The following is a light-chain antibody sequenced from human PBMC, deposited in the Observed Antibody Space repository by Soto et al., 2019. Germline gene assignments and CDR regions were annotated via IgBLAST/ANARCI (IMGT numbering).Light chain of an antibody. J-gene: IGKJ2*01. CDR2: AAS. Sequence: DIQMTQSPSSLSASVGDRVTVTCRASQSISTSLNWYQQKPGKAPKLLIYAASSLQSGVPSRFTGGGAGTDSTLTITSVQPEDFVNCYGRQSYRAPYTFGQATKVEIK. V-gene: IGKV1-39*01. CDR3: RQSYRAPYT. CDR1: QSISTS.